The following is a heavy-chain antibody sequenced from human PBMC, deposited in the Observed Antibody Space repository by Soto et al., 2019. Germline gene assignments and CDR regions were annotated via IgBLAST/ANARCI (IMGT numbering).Heavy chain of an antibody. D-gene: IGHD3-9*01. CDR2: IIPILGIA. V-gene: IGHV1-69*08. Sequence: QVQLVQSGAEVKKPGSSVKVSCKASGGTFSSYTISWVRQAPGQGLEWMGRIIPILGIANYAQKFQGRVTITADKSTSTAYMELSSLRSEDTAVYYCARDQRTTSYDIFEFDPWGQGTLVTVSS. CDR1: GGTFSSYT. CDR3: ARDQRTTSYDIFEFDP. J-gene: IGHJ5*02.